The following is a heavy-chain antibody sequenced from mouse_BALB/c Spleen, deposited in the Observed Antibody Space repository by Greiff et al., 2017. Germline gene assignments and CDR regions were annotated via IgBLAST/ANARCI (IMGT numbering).Heavy chain of an antibody. CDR1: GYTFSSYW. J-gene: IGHJ1*01. D-gene: IGHD2-4*01. CDR2: ILPGSGST. V-gene: IGHV1-9*01. CDR3: ARRTTMITGNWYFDV. Sequence: VHLVESGAELMKPGASVKISCKATGYTFSSYWIEWVKQRPGHGLEWIGEILPGSGSTNYNEKFKGKATFTADTSSNTAYMQLSSLTSEDSAVYYCARRTTMITGNWYFDVWGAGTTVTVSS.